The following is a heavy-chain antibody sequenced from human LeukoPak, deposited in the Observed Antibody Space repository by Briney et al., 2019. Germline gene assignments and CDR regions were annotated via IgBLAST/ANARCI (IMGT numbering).Heavy chain of an antibody. CDR3: ARPSSGYDEGNFDY. V-gene: IGHV1-2*02. D-gene: IGHD5-12*01. Sequence: ASVKVSCKASGYTFTGYYMHWVRQAPGQGLEWMGWINPNSGVTKYAQKFQGRVTMSRDTSSSTAYMDLSGLSSDDTAVYYCARPSSGYDEGNFDYWGQGALVTVSS. J-gene: IGHJ4*02. CDR2: INPNSGVT. CDR1: GYTFTGYY.